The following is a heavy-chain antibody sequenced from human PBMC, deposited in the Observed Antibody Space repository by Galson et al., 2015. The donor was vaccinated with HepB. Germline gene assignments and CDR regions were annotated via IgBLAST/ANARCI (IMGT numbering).Heavy chain of an antibody. Sequence: SLRLSCAASGFTFSSYAMSWVRQAPGKGLEWVSAISGSGGNTYYADSVKGRFTISRDNSKNTLYLQMNSLRVEDTAVYYCAKDRAESRGGSGSYHNWGQGTLVTVSS. V-gene: IGHV3-23*01. CDR2: ISGSGGNT. CDR3: AKDRAESRGGSGSYHN. J-gene: IGHJ4*02. D-gene: IGHD3-10*01. CDR1: GFTFSSYA.